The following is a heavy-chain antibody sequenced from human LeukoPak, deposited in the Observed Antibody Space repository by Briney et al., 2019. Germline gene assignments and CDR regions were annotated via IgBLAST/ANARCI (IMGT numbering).Heavy chain of an antibody. CDR2: IYTSGTT. CDR3: ARNEDSYSSSWSWFDP. J-gene: IGHJ5*02. CDR1: GGSINSYY. V-gene: IGHV4-4*07. Sequence: SETLSLTCTVSGGSINSYYWSWIRQPAGKGLEWIGRIYTSGTTNYNPSLKSRVTMSVDTSKKQFSLKLSSVTAADTAVYYCARNEDSYSSSWSWFDPWGQGTLVTVSS. D-gene: IGHD6-13*01.